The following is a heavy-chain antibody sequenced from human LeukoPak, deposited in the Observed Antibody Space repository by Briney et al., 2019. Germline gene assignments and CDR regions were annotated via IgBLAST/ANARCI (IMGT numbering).Heavy chain of an antibody. CDR2: IYYSGST. J-gene: IGHJ5*02. V-gene: IGHV4-59*01. CDR1: GDSISSYY. CDR3: ARGGPPVTIFGVVISWFDP. D-gene: IGHD3-3*01. Sequence: SETLSLTCTVSGDSISSYYWSWIRQPPGKGLEWIGYIYYSGSTNYNPSLKSRVTISVDTSKNQFSLKLRSVTAADTAVYYCARGGPPVTIFGVVISWFDPWGQGTLVTVSS.